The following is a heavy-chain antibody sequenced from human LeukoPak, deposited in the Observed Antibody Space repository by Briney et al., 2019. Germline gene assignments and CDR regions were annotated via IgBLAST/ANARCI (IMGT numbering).Heavy chain of an antibody. CDR2: ISDSGDST. CDR3: AKVPYSDYGSGRPPFMDV. V-gene: IGHV3-23*01. Sequence: GGSLRLSCAASGLTFSSYSMNWVRQAPGKGLEWVATISDSGDSTYYADSVKGRFTISRDNSKKTLYLQMDSLRAEDTAIHYCAKVPYSDYGSGRPPFMDVWGQGTTVAVSS. J-gene: IGHJ6*02. CDR1: GLTFSSYS. D-gene: IGHD3-10*01.